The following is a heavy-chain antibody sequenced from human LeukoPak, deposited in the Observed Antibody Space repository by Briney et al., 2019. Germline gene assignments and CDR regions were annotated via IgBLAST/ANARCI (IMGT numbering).Heavy chain of an antibody. CDR3: ARGPKGIVVVPAAIKVPYYYYMDV. J-gene: IGHJ6*03. CDR2: IIPIFGTA. Sequence: SVKVSCKASGGTFSSYAISWVRQAPGQGLEWMGGIIPIFGTANYAQKFQGRATITADESTSTAYMELSSLRSEDTAVYYCARGPKGIVVVPAAIKVPYYYYMDVWGKGTTVTVSS. V-gene: IGHV1-69*13. CDR1: GGTFSSYA. D-gene: IGHD2-2*01.